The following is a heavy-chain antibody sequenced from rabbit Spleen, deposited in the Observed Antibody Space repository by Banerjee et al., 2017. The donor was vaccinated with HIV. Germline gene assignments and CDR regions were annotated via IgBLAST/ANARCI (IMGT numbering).Heavy chain of an antibody. J-gene: IGHJ6*01. CDR1: GFDLSSNYY. D-gene: IGHD1-1*01. CDR3: ARDTSSSFSSYGMDL. CDR2: IDTGSSGFT. V-gene: IGHV1S45*01. Sequence: QEQLEESGGGLVKPEGSLALTCKASGFDLSSNYYMCWVRQAPGKGLEWIACIDTGSSGFTYFATWAKGRFTCSKTSSTTVTLQMTRLTAADTATYFCARDTSSSFSSYGMDLWGPGTLVTVS.